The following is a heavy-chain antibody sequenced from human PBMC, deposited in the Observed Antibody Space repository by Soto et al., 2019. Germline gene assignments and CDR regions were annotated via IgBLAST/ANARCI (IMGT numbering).Heavy chain of an antibody. CDR2: IYYSGST. CDR1: GDSSSSGGYY. J-gene: IGHJ4*02. D-gene: IGHD2-2*02. Sequence: TLTLTCTVSGDSSSSGGYYWSWIRQHPGKGLEWIGYIYYSGSTYYDPSLKSRVTISVDTSKNQFSLNMTYVTAADTAVYYCAREIPSRYYFDHWGQGTLVTVSS. V-gene: IGHV4-31*03. CDR3: AREIPSRYYFDH.